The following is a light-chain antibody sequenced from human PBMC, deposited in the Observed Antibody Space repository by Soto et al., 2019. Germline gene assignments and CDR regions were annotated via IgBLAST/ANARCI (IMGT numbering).Light chain of an antibody. Sequence: DIQMTQSPSTLSASVRDRVTITCRATQNIGSWLAWYQQKPGKAPKLLIYDASTLESGIPSRFSGSGSGTEFTLTISGLQPDDFATYYCQQYDSYSWTFDQGTKVEI. CDR3: QQYDSYSWT. V-gene: IGKV1-5*01. CDR2: DAS. J-gene: IGKJ1*01. CDR1: QNIGSW.